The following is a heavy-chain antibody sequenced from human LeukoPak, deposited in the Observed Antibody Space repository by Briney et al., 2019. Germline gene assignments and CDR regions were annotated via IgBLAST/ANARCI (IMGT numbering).Heavy chain of an antibody. Sequence: GGSLRLSCAASGFTFSSYAMSWVRQAPGKGLEWVSGISGSGASTYYADSVKGRFTISRDNSKDTLFLQMNRLRAEDTAVYYCARRTPAGSGWYPFDFWGQGTLVTVSS. CDR1: GFTFSSYA. CDR3: ARRTPAGSGWYPFDF. V-gene: IGHV3-23*01. CDR2: ISGSGAST. J-gene: IGHJ4*02. D-gene: IGHD6-19*01.